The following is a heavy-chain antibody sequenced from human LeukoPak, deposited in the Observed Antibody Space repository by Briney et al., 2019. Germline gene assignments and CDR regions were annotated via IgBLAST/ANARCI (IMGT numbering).Heavy chain of an antibody. Sequence: GGSLRLSCAASGFAFGSHWMTWVRQAPGKGLEWVANIKQDGNEKYYVDSVEGRFTISRDNAKNSLYLQMDSLRAEDTAVYYCVGPYYYTYWGQGTLVTVSS. V-gene: IGHV3-7*01. D-gene: IGHD3-3*01. CDR2: IKQDGNEK. J-gene: IGHJ4*02. CDR1: GFAFGSHW. CDR3: VGPYYYTY.